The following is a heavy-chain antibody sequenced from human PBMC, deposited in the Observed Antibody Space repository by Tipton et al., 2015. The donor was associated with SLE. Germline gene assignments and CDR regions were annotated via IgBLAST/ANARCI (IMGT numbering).Heavy chain of an antibody. V-gene: IGHV1-8*01. Sequence: QSGPEVKKPGASVKVSCKASGYTFTSYDINWVRQATGQGLEWMGWMNPNSGNTGYAQKFQGRVTMTRNTSISTAYMELCSLRSEDTAVYYCARANPHIVVVPAAIKHYYYYMDVWGKGTTVTVSS. J-gene: IGHJ6*03. CDR3: ARANPHIVVVPAAIKHYYYYMDV. CDR1: GYTFTSYD. CDR2: MNPNSGNT. D-gene: IGHD2-2*02.